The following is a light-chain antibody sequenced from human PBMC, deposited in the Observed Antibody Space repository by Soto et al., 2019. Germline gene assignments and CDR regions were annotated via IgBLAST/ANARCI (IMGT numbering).Light chain of an antibody. CDR2: AAS. CDR3: QKYNSAFTWT. CDR1: QGISTY. J-gene: IGKJ1*01. V-gene: IGKV1-27*01. Sequence: DIQMTQSPSSLSASVGDRVTITCRASQGISTYLAWYQQKPGKVPKLLIYAASTLQSGVPSRFSGSGSGTDFTLTISSRQPEDVATYYCQKYNSAFTWTFGQGTKVEIK.